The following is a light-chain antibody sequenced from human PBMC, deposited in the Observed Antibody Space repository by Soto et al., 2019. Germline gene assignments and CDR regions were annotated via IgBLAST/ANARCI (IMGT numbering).Light chain of an antibody. CDR2: DVS. CDR3: SSYTSSSSYV. V-gene: IGLV2-14*01. J-gene: IGLJ1*01. Sequence: QSVLTQPAPVSGSPGQSITISCTGTSSDVGGYNYVSWYQQHPGKAPKLMIYDVSNRPSGASNRFSGSKSGNTASLTISGLQAEDEADYYCSSYTSSSSYVFGTGTKVTVL. CDR1: SSDVGGYNY.